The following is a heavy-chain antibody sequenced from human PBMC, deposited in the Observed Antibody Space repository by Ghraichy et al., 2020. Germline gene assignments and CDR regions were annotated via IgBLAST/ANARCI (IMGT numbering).Heavy chain of an antibody. Sequence: SEPLSLTCAVYGGSFSGYYWSWIRQPPGKGLEWIGEINHSGSTNYNPSLKSRVTISVDTSKNQFSLKLSSVTAADTAVYYCARGWSIAARRVPMDVWGKGTTVTVSS. CDR3: ARGWSIAARRVPMDV. J-gene: IGHJ6*03. CDR1: GGSFSGYY. CDR2: INHSGST. V-gene: IGHV4-34*01. D-gene: IGHD6-6*01.